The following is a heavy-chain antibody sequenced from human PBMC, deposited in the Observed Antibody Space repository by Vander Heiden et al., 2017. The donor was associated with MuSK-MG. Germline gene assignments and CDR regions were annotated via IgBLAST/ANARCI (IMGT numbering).Heavy chain of an antibody. CDR1: GGTFSSYA. D-gene: IGHD3-3*01. J-gene: IGHJ4*02. Sequence: QVQLVQSGAEVKKPGSSVKVSCKASGGTFSSYAISWVRQAPGQGLEGMGGIIPILGIANYAQKVQGRVTITADESTRTAYMELRRLRSEDTAVYYCARGELCGVVIPLDYWGQGTLVTVSS. CDR2: IIPILGIA. V-gene: IGHV1-69*04. CDR3: ARGELCGVVIPLDY.